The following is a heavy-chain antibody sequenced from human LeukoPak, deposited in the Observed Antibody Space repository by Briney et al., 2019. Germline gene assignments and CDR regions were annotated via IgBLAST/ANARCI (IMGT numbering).Heavy chain of an antibody. J-gene: IGHJ6*03. V-gene: IGHV4-39*07. D-gene: IGHD3-3*01. CDR3: ARVRRFLEWPDHYYYYYMDV. CDR1: GGSISSSSYY. CDR2: IYYSGST. Sequence: SETLSLTCTVSGGSISSSSYYWGWIRQPPGKGQEWIGSIYYSGSTYYNPSLKSRVTISVDTSKNQFSLKLSSVTAADTAVYYCARVRRFLEWPDHYYYYYMDVWGKGTTVTVSS.